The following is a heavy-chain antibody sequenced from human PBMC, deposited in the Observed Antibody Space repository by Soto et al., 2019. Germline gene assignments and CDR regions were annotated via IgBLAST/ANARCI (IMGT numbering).Heavy chain of an antibody. D-gene: IGHD3-22*01. J-gene: IGHJ4*02. CDR3: AREVRVTMTYN. Sequence: GGSLRLSCAASVFTVSSNYMSWVRQAPGKGLEWVSVIYIGGSTYXSDSVKCRSXLSRDNSKNTLXLQMNXLRSEDTAVYYCAREVRVTMTYNWAQGTLVTVSS. V-gene: IGHV3-66*01. CDR2: IYIGGST. CDR1: VFTVSSNY.